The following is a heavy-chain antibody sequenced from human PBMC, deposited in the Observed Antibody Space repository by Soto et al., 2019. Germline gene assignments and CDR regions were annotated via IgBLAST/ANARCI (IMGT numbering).Heavy chain of an antibody. V-gene: IGHV3-23*01. CDR2: ISGSGGST. J-gene: IGHJ6*02. Sequence: GGSLRLSCAASGFTFSSYAMSWVRQAPGKGLEWVSAISGSGGSTYYADSVKGRFTISRDNSKNTLYLQMNSLRAEDTAVYYCAKKISDPSTTYYYYYGMDVWGQGTTVTGSS. D-gene: IGHD1-1*01. CDR3: AKKISDPSTTYYYYYGMDV. CDR1: GFTFSSYA.